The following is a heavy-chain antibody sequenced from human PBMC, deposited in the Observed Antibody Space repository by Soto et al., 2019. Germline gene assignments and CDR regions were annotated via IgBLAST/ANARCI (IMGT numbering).Heavy chain of an antibody. V-gene: IGHV3-74*01. Sequence: PGGSLRLSCAASGFTFSSYWMHWVRQAPGKGLEWVSRINSNGSSTFYADSVKGRFTISRDKSKNTLYLQMNSLRAEDTAVYYCAKGTSYYDILAQVLGKGTTVTVSS. D-gene: IGHD3-9*01. CDR3: AKGTSYYDILAQV. CDR2: INSNGSST. CDR1: GFTFSSYW. J-gene: IGHJ6*04.